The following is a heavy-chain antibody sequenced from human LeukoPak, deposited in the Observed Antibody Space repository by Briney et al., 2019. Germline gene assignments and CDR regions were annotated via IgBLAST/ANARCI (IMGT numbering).Heavy chain of an antibody. J-gene: IGHJ6*02. CDR1: GFTFSNYA. CDR3: ATWAFYHNLDV. V-gene: IGHV3-23*01. Sequence: GGSLRLSCAASGFTFSNYAVMWVRQAPGQGLEWVSAITSGGAPRYADSVKGRFTISRDNSKNTLYLQMSSLTSDDTALYYCATWAFYHNLDVWGQGTTVAVSS. D-gene: IGHD2/OR15-2a*01. CDR2: ITSGGAP.